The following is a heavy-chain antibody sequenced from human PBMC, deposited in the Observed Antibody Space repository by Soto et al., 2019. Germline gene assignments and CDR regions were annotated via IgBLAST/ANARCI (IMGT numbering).Heavy chain of an antibody. J-gene: IGHJ6*02. D-gene: IGHD3-10*01. V-gene: IGHV3-7*01. CDR1: GFTFSTYW. CDR3: ARDRGPPRYLYYGMDV. Sequence: EVQLVESGGGLVQPGGSLRLSCAASGFTFSTYWMSWVRQAPGKGQEWVGNIKQDGSGENYVDSVKGRFTISRDNANHSLYLQMNSLRAEDTAVYYCARDRGPPRYLYYGMDVWGQGTTVTVSS. CDR2: IKQDGSGE.